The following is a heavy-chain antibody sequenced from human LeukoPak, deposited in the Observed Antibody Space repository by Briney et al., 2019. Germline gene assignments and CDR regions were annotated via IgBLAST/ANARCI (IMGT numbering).Heavy chain of an antibody. CDR1: GFTFSSYG. D-gene: IGHD5-18*01. CDR3: AREGIQLWSRYFDY. CDR2: IWYEGSNQ. Sequence: GGSLRLSCVVSGFTFSSYGMQWVRQAPGKVLGWVAVIWYEGSNQYYADSVKGRFTISRDNSKNTLYLQMNSLRAEDTAVYYCAREGIQLWSRYFDYWGQGTLVTVSS. V-gene: IGHV3-33*01. J-gene: IGHJ4*02.